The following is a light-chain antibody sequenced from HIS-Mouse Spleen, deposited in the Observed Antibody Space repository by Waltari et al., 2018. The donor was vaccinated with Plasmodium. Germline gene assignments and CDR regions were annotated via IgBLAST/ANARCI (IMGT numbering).Light chain of an antibody. CDR1: QSVSSN. V-gene: IGKV3-15*01. CDR3: QQYNNWSFT. Sequence: ERVMTQSPATLSVSPGERATLACRASQSVSSNLAWYQQKPCQAPRLLIYGASTRATGVPARFSGSGSGTEFTLTISSLQSEDFAVYYCQQYNNWSFTFGPGTKVDIK. J-gene: IGKJ3*01. CDR2: GAS.